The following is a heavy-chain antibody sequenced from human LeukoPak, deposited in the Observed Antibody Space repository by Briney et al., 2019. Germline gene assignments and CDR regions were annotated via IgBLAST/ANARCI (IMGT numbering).Heavy chain of an antibody. CDR2: ITSGSSSNV. Sequence: PGGSLRLSCAASGFTFSSHAMSWVRQAPGKGLEWVSAITSGSSSNVYYTDSLKGRFTISRDNSKTTLYLHMNSLRAEDTAVYYCARHGSWSFDYWGKGTLLTVSA. CDR1: GFTFSSHA. J-gene: IGHJ4*02. D-gene: IGHD6-13*01. V-gene: IGHV3-23*01. CDR3: ARHGSWSFDY.